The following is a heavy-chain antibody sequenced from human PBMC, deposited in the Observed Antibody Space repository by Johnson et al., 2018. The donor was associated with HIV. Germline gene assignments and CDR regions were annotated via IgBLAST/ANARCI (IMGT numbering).Heavy chain of an antibody. J-gene: IGHJ3*02. V-gene: IGHV3-13*01. D-gene: IGHD3-22*01. CDR2: IGTAGDT. CDR1: GFTFSSYD. CDR3: ARVAADSSGYYRDAFDM. Sequence: VQLVESGGGLVQPGGSLRLSCAASGFTFSSYDMHWVRQATGKGLEWVSAIGTAGDTYYTGSVKGRFTISRENAENSLYLQMNTLRADDTAVYYRARVAADSSGYYRDAFDMWGQGTLVTVSS.